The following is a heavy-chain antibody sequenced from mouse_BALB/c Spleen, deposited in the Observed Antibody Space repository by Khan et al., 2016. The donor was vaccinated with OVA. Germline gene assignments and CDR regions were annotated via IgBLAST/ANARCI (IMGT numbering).Heavy chain of an antibody. CDR3: ARLEDI. V-gene: IGHV2-9*02. Sequence: VQLQESGPGLVAPSQTLSITCTVSGFSLTSYGVHWVRQPPGKGLEWLGVICAGGSTNYNSALMSRVKIIKDNSKSQVFLKMSRLQTDDTAMYYCARLEDIWGQGTTLTVSS. J-gene: IGHJ2*01. D-gene: IGHD1-3*01. CDR1: GFSLTSYG. CDR2: ICAGGST.